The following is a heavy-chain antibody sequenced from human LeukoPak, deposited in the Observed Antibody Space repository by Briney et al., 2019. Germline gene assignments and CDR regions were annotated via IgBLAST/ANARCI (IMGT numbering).Heavy chain of an antibody. CDR1: GFTFSSYA. CDR3: AKGGFLYYDILTGYYHGGYFDY. V-gene: IGHV3-23*01. D-gene: IGHD3-9*01. Sequence: GGSLRLSCAASGFTFSSYAMSWVRQAPGKGLEWVSAISGSGGSTYYADSAKGRFTISRDNSKNTLYLQMNSLRAEDTAVYYCAKGGFLYYDILTGYYHGGYFDYWGQGTLVTVSS. CDR2: ISGSGGST. J-gene: IGHJ4*02.